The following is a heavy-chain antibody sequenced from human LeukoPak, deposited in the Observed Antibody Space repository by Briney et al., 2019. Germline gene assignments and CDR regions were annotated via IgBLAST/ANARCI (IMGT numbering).Heavy chain of an antibody. CDR1: GFTFSSHG. Sequence: GGSLRLSCAASGFTFSSHGLQWVRQAPGKGLEWVAFIRYDGGNKYYADSVKGRFTISRDNSKDTLFLQMNSLRPEDTAVYYCAKDLCIAAECYYYGMDVWGQGTTVTVSS. J-gene: IGHJ6*02. CDR3: AKDLCIAAECYYYGMDV. CDR2: IRYDGGNK. V-gene: IGHV3-30*02. D-gene: IGHD6-13*01.